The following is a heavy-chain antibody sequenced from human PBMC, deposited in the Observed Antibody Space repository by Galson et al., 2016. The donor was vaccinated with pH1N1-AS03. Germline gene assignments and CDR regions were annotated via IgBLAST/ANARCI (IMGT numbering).Heavy chain of an antibody. V-gene: IGHV1-18*01. D-gene: IGHD3-22*01. Sequence: QSGAEVKKPGESLKVSCKVSGYTFTAYGVSWVRQAPGQGLQWMGWISTHNGDTNYAQNFHGRVTLTTDTSTSTVYLELRSLQSDDTAVYYCAREGFRRRLLLPGAFDVWDQGTMLTVSS. CDR1: GYTFTAYG. CDR3: AREGFRRRLLLPGAFDV. J-gene: IGHJ3*01. CDR2: ISTHNGDT.